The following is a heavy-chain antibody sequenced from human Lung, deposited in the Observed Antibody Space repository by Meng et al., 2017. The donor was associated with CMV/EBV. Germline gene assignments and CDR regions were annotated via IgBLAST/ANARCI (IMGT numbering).Heavy chain of an antibody. CDR1: GYTFTGYY. Sequence: SVXVSXXASGYTFTGYYMHWVRQAPGQGLEWMGWINPNSGGTNYAQKFQGRVTMTRDTSISTAYMELSRVKSDDTAVYYCARDGLALTQQLVPYGMDVWGRGTTVTVSS. D-gene: IGHD6-13*01. V-gene: IGHV1-2*02. J-gene: IGHJ6*02. CDR3: ARDGLALTQQLVPYGMDV. CDR2: INPNSGGT.